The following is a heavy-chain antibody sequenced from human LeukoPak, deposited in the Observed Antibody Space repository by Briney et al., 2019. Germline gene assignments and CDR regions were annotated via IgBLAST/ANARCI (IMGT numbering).Heavy chain of an antibody. Sequence: SETLSLTCAVYGGSFSGYYWSWIRQPPGKGLEWIGEINHSGSTNYNPSLKSRVTISVDTSKNQFSLKLSSVTAADTAVYYCARVRGGIRYFDLWGRGTLVTVSS. V-gene: IGHV4-34*01. CDR2: INHSGST. J-gene: IGHJ2*01. D-gene: IGHD3-16*01. CDR3: ARVRGGIRYFDL. CDR1: GGSFSGYY.